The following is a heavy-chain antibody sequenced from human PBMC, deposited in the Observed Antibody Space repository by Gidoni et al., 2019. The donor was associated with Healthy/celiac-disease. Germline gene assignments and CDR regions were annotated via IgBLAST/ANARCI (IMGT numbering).Heavy chain of an antibody. CDR2: ISAYNGNT. D-gene: IGHD3-9*01. Sequence: QVQLVQSGAEVKKPGASVKVSCKASGYTFTSYGIRWVRQAPGQGLEWMGWISAYNGNTNYAQKLQGRVTMTTDTSTSTAYMELRSLRSDDTAVYYCARGGHYLGHFDWLPNFDYWGQGTLVTVSS. V-gene: IGHV1-18*01. CDR1: GYTFTSYG. CDR3: ARGGHYLGHFDWLPNFDY. J-gene: IGHJ4*02.